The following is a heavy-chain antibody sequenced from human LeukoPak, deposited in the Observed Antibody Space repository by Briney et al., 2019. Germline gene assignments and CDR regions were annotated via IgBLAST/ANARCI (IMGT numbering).Heavy chain of an antibody. D-gene: IGHD2-15*01. CDR2: IYHSGST. Sequence: SETLSLTCAVSGGSISSGGYSWSWIRQPPGKGLESIGYIYHSGSTYYNPSLKSRVTISVDRSKNQFSLKLSSVTAADTAVYYCARVGPVAATFDYWGQGTLVTVSS. CDR3: ARVGPVAATFDY. V-gene: IGHV4-30-2*01. J-gene: IGHJ4*02. CDR1: GGSISSGGYS.